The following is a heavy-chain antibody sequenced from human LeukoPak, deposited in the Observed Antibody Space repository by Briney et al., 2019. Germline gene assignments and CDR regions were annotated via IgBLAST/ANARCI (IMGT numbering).Heavy chain of an antibody. CDR1: GGSIGGYY. CDR2: VYDTGRT. D-gene: IGHD3-10*01. V-gene: IGHV4-59*01. Sequence: SEILSLTCTVSGGSIGGYYWSWIRQPPGKGLEWIGHVYDTGRTNFNPSFKSRVTMSLDTSKNQFSLILNSVTAADTALYYCARVRGLGLFDYWGRGTQVTASS. CDR3: ARVRGLGLFDY. J-gene: IGHJ4*02.